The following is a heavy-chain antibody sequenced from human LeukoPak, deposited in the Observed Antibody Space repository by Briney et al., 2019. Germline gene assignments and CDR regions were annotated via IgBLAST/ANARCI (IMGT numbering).Heavy chain of an antibody. D-gene: IGHD3-9*01. V-gene: IGHV3-30*04. CDR2: ISYDGSDK. CDR3: AKDSGVLRHFDWLSYFDY. J-gene: IGHJ4*02. CDR1: GFTFSSYA. Sequence: GGSLRLSCAASGFTFSSYAMYWVRQAPGKGLEWVAVISYDGSDKFYADSVKGRFTISRDSSKNTLYLQMNSLRAEDTAVYYCAKDSGVLRHFDWLSYFDYWGQGTLVTVSS.